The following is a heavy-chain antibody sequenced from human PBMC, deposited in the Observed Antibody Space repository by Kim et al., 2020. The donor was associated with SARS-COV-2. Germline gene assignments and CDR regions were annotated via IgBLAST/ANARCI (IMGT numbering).Heavy chain of an antibody. J-gene: IGHJ5*02. CDR3: ARAVVVVTAIHGGPRNFAP. D-gene: IGHD2-21*02. CDR2: ISSSGSTI. V-gene: IGHV3-48*03. Sequence: GGSLRLSCAASGFTFSSYEMNWVRQAPGKGLEWVSYISSSGSTIYYADSVKGRFTISRDNAKNSLYLQMNSLRAEDTAVYYCARAVVVVTAIHGGPRNFAPWGQGTLVTVSS. CDR1: GFTFSSYE.